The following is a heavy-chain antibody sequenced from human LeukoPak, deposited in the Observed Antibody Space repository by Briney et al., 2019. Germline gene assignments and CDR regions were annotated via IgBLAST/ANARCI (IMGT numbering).Heavy chain of an antibody. CDR2: LSSDGSKK. D-gene: IGHD3-10*01. V-gene: IGHV3-30*14. CDR3: ARERPRGVAPDY. J-gene: IGHJ4*02. CDR1: GFTFSSYA. Sequence: GRSLRLSCAASGFTFSSYAMYWVRQAPGKGLEWVAVLSSDGSKKYYADSVQGRFTISRDSSKNTLYLQMNSLRAGDTAVYYCARERPRGVAPDYWGQGTLVTVPS.